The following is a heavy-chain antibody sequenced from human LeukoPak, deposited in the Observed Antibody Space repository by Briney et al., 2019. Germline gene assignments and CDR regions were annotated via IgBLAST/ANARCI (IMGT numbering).Heavy chain of an antibody. V-gene: IGHV4-34*01. CDR2: INHSGST. CDR1: GGSFSGYY. D-gene: IGHD2-2*01. CDR3: ARELGYCSSTSCRDTSY. Sequence: SETLSLTCAVYGGSFSGYYWSWIRQPPGKGLEWIGEINHSGSTNYNPSLKSRVTISVDTSKNQFSLKLSSVTAADTAVYYCARELGYCSSTSCRDTSYWGQGTLVTVSS. J-gene: IGHJ4*02.